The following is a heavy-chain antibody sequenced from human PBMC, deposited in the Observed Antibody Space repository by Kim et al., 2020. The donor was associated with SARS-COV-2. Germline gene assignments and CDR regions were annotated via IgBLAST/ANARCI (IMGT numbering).Heavy chain of an antibody. J-gene: IGHJ3*02. CDR1: GYQFTKYW. Sequence: GESLKISCKGSGYQFTKYWIAWVRQMPGKGLEFLGIIYPGDSATRYSPSFQGQVFISVDKSINTAYLQWHSLRASDSALYYCARVQIENLVKAFDIWGQGTVVTLSS. V-gene: IGHV5-51*01. CDR2: IYPGDSAT. CDR3: ARVQIENLVKAFDI. D-gene: IGHD2-21*01.